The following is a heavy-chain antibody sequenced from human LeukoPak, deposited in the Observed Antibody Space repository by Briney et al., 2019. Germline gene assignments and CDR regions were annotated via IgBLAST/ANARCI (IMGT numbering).Heavy chain of an antibody. Sequence: TPSETLSLTCTVSGGSISSHYWSWIRQPPGKGLEWIGYIYYGGSTNYNPSLKSRVTISVDTSKNQFSLKLSSVTAADTAVYYCARLVVVVAATGWFDPWGQGTLVTVSS. V-gene: IGHV4-59*11. CDR1: GGSISSHY. CDR3: ARLVVVVAATGWFDP. D-gene: IGHD2-15*01. CDR2: IYYGGST. J-gene: IGHJ5*02.